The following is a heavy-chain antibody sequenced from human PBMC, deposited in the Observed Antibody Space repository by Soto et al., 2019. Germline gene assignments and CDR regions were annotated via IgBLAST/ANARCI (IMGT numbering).Heavy chain of an antibody. D-gene: IGHD6-19*01. J-gene: IGHJ4*02. CDR3: ARAWGFSSGWYGSFSY. V-gene: IGHV6-1*01. Sequence: PSQTLSLTCAISGDSVSINRAAWNLIRQSPSRGLEWLGRTYYRSKWYNDYAVSVKSRITINPDTSKNQFSLQLNSVTPEDAAVYYCARAWGFSSGWYGSFSYWGQGTLVTVSS. CDR1: GDSVSINRAA. CDR2: TYYRSKWYN.